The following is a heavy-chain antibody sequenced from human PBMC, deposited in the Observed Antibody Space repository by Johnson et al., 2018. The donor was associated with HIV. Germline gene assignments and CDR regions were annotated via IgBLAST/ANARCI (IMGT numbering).Heavy chain of an antibody. V-gene: IGHV3-23*04. CDR1: GFTFSSYA. CDR3: AAQKGGSSWTRMQAFDI. CDR2: ISGSGGST. D-gene: IGHD6-13*01. J-gene: IGHJ3*02. Sequence: VQLVESGGGLVQPGGSLRLSCAASGFTFSSYAMSWVRQAPGKGLEWVSAISGSGGSTYYADSVKGRFTISRDNSKNTLYLQMNSLRAEDTAVYYCAAQKGGSSWTRMQAFDIWAQGTMVTVSS.